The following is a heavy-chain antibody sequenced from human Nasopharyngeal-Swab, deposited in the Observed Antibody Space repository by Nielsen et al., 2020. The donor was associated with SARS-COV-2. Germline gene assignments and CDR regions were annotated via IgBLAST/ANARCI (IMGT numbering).Heavy chain of an antibody. Sequence: GESLKISCAASGFTFSSYAMHWVRQAPGKGLEWVAVISYDGSNKYYADSVKGRFTISRDNSKNTLYLQMNSLRAEDTAVYYCARSLGEQAVYFDYWGQGTLVTVSS. CDR1: GFTFSSYA. CDR3: ARSLGEQAVYFDY. CDR2: ISYDGSNK. J-gene: IGHJ4*02. D-gene: IGHD3-16*01. V-gene: IGHV3-30*04.